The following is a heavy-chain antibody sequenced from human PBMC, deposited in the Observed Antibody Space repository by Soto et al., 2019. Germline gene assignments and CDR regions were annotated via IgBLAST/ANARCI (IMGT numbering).Heavy chain of an antibody. CDR3: ARERRTAVGATGLFDY. CDR1: GFTFSIYS. D-gene: IGHD1-26*01. V-gene: IGHV3-48*02. CDR2: LSSSSGTI. J-gene: IGHJ4*02. Sequence: EVQLVESGGALVQPGGSLRLSCAASGFTFSIYSMNWVRQAPGKGLEWVSYLSSSSGTIHYAESVKGRFTSSRDNAKNLRFLQMSSLRDEDTAVYYCARERRTAVGATGLFDYWGQGTLVTVSS.